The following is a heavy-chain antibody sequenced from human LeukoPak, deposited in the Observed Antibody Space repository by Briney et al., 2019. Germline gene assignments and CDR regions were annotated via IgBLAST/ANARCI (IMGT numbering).Heavy chain of an antibody. CDR3: ARGGGRTGSAFDP. J-gene: IGHJ5*02. D-gene: IGHD2-2*01. V-gene: IGHV1-2*02. Sequence: ASVKVSCKASGYTFTGNYLHWVRQAPGQGLEWMGWINPNSGDTKYAQKFQGRVTMTRDTSVSTAHMQLSRMRYDDTAVYYCARGGGRTGSAFDPWGQGTLVTVSS. CDR2: INPNSGDT. CDR1: GYTFTGNY.